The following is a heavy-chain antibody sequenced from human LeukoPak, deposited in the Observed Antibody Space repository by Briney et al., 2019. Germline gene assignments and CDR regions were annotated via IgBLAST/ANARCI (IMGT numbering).Heavy chain of an antibody. D-gene: IGHD3/OR15-3a*01. CDR2: INVGNGNT. CDR1: GYTFISYA. V-gene: IGHV1-3*01. Sequence: GASVKVSCKASGYTFISYAMHWVRQAPGQRPEWMGWINVGNGNTKYAQKFQGRVTISRDTSARVVYLELNSLKSEDTSMYYCARPRTGAFDIWGQGTMVTVSS. J-gene: IGHJ3*02. CDR3: ARPRTGAFDI.